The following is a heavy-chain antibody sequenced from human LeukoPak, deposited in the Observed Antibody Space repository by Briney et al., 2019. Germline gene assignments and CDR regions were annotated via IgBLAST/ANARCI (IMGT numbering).Heavy chain of an antibody. CDR3: PRRNSSGYNPSPLGH. CDR1: GYTFSNYW. V-gene: IGHV5-51*01. Sequence: GESLKISCKASGYTFSNYWIGWVRQMPGKGLEWTGTIYPGDSDTRYSPSFQGQVTISADKSLSTAYLQWSSLKASHTALYFCPRRNSSGYNPSPLGHWGQGTLVTVST. J-gene: IGHJ4*02. CDR2: IYPGDSDT. D-gene: IGHD3-22*01.